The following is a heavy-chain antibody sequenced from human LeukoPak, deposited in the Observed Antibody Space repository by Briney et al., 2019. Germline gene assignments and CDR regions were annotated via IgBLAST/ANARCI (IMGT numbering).Heavy chain of an antibody. CDR1: GFTFSSYA. CDR3: AKYLGFGELLFHGTALDMDV. CDR2: ISGSGGST. Sequence: GGSLRLSCAASGFTFSSYAMSWVRQAPGQGLEWVSAISGSGGSTYYADSVKGRFTISRDNSKNTLYLQMNSLRAEDTAVYYCAKYLGFGELLFHGTALDMDVWGKGTTVTVSS. V-gene: IGHV3-23*01. D-gene: IGHD3-10*01. J-gene: IGHJ6*03.